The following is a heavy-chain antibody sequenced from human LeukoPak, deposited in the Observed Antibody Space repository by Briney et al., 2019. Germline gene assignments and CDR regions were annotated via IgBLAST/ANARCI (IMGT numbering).Heavy chain of an antibody. V-gene: IGHV3-74*01. CDR1: GFTFDTYL. D-gene: IGHD7-27*01. CDR2: IDGDGGNP. J-gene: IGHJ2*01. CDR3: TRDSGAERRYFDL. Sequence: GGSLRLSCVASGFTFDTYLMDWVRQAPGKGPVWVSRIDGDGGNPSYADSVKGRFTISRDNAKNTLYLQMNSLRAEDTAVYYCTRDSGAERRYFDLWGRGTLVTVSS.